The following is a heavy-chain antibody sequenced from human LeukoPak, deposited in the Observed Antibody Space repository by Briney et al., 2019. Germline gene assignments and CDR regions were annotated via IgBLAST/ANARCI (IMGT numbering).Heavy chain of an antibody. Sequence: SETLSLTCAVYGGSFSSYYWSWIRRPPGKGLEWIGEINHSGSTNYNPSLKSRVTISVDTSKNQFSLKLSSVTAADTAVYYCARGTAGSGSYYKVPFDYWGQGTLVTVSS. CDR2: INHSGST. CDR3: ARGTAGSGSYYKVPFDY. D-gene: IGHD3-10*01. J-gene: IGHJ4*02. V-gene: IGHV4-34*01. CDR1: GGSFSSYY.